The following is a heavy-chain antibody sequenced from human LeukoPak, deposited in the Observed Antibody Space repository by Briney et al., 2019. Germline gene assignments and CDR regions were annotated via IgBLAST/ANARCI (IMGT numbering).Heavy chain of an antibody. CDR3: ARVIRATPGKGYFDY. CDR2: ISGSGGST. D-gene: IGHD4-23*01. CDR1: GFIFSTYA. V-gene: IGHV3-23*01. Sequence: GGSLRLSCATSGFIFSTYALSWVRQAPGKGLEWASSISGSGGSTYHADSVKGRFTISRDSSKNTLYLQMNSLRAEDTAIYYCARVIRATPGKGYFDYWGQGTLVTVSS. J-gene: IGHJ4*02.